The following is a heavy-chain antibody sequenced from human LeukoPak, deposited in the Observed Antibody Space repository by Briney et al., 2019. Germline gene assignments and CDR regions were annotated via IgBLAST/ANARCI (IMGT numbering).Heavy chain of an antibody. CDR3: AKAIVLLISGNAFDI. Sequence: PGGSLRLSCAASGFTFSNYAMSWVRQAPAKGLEWVSGISGSGTNTYYADSVKGRFTISRDNSKNTLYVQMNSLRAEDTAVYYCAKAIVLLISGNAFDIWGQGTMVTVSA. V-gene: IGHV3-23*01. CDR2: ISGSGTNT. D-gene: IGHD2/OR15-2a*01. CDR1: GFTFSNYA. J-gene: IGHJ3*02.